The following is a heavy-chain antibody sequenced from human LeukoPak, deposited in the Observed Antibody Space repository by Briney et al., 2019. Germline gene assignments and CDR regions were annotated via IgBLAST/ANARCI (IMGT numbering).Heavy chain of an antibody. J-gene: IGHJ5*02. D-gene: IGHD2-15*01. CDR2: IHHSGST. V-gene: IGHV4-4*02. Sequence: SETLSLTCAVSSGSISSSNWWSWVRQPPGKGLEWIGEIHHSGSTNYNPSLKSRVTISVDKSKKQFSVKLSSVTAADTAVYYCAKGGGSFDPWGQGTLVTVSS. CDR1: SGSISSSNW. CDR3: AKGGGSFDP.